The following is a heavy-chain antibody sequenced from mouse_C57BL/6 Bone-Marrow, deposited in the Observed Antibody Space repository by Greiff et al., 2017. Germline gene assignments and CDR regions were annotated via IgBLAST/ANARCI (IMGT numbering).Heavy chain of an antibody. D-gene: IGHD2-1*01. CDR2: IDPANGNT. CDR1: GFNIKNTY. Sequence: VQLQQSVAELVRPGASVKLSCTASGFNIKNTYMHWVKQRPEQGLEWIGRIDPANGNTKYAPKLQGKATITADTSSNTAYLQLSSLTSEDTAIYCCAAGNYVVWYFDVWGTGTTVTVSS. J-gene: IGHJ1*03. V-gene: IGHV14-3*01. CDR3: AAGNYVVWYFDV.